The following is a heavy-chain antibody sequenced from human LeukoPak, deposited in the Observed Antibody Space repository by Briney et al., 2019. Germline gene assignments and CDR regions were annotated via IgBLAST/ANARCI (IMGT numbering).Heavy chain of an antibody. CDR1: GFTVSSNY. V-gene: IGHV3-66*01. Sequence: PGGSLRLSCAASGFTVSSNYMGWVRQAPGKGLEWVSVIYSGGSTYYADSVKGRFTISRDNSKNTLYLQMNSLRAEDTAVYYCARSEERRYCSSTSCLWIFDYWGQGTLVTVSS. CDR2: IYSGGST. D-gene: IGHD2-2*01. J-gene: IGHJ4*02. CDR3: ARSEERRYCSSTSCLWIFDY.